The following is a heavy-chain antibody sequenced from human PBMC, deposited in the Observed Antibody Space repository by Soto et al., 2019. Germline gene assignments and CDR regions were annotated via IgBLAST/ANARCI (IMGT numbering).Heavy chain of an antibody. V-gene: IGHV3-23*01. J-gene: IGHJ6*02. CDR3: AKDILTGYSVFGMDV. CDR1: GFTFSSYA. Sequence: GGSLRLSCAASGFTFSSYAMSWVRQAPGKGLEWVSAISGRGGSTYYADSVKGRFTISRDNSKNTLYLQMNSLRAEDTAVYYCAKDILTGYSVFGMDVWGQGTAVTVSS. CDR2: ISGRGGST. D-gene: IGHD3-9*01.